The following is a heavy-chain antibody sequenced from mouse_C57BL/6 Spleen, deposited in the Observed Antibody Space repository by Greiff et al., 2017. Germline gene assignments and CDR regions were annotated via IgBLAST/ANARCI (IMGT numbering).Heavy chain of an antibody. D-gene: IGHD4-1*01. J-gene: IGHJ2*01. CDR1: GFTFSSYA. CDR2: ISDGGSYT. Sequence: EVQGVESGGGLVKPGGSLKLFCAASGFTFSSYAMSWVRQTPEKRLEWVATISDGGSYTYYPDNVKGRFTISRDNAKNNLYLQMSHLKSEDTAMYYCARDLGYYVDYWGQGTTLTVSS. V-gene: IGHV5-4*01. CDR3: ARDLGYYVDY.